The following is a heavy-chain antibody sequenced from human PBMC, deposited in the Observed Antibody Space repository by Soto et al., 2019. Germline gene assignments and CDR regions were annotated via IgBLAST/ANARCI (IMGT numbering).Heavy chain of an antibody. CDR1: GFTFSSYG. CDR3: AKDRPFDSSGYYPGHYYGMDV. V-gene: IGHV3-30*18. CDR2: ILYDGSNK. D-gene: IGHD3-22*01. Sequence: GGSLRLSCAASGFTFSSYGMHWVRQAPGRGLEWVAVILYDGSNKYYADSVKGRFTISRDNSKNTLYLQMNSLKTEDTAVYYCAKDRPFDSSGYYPGHYYGMDVWGQGTTVTVSS. J-gene: IGHJ6*02.